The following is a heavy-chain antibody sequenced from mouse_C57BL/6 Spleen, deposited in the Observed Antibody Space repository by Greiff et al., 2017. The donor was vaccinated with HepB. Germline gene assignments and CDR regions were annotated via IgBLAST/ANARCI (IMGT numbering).Heavy chain of an antibody. CDR2: IYPGSGST. J-gene: IGHJ4*01. D-gene: IGHD1-1*01. CDR3: ASSGTTVVARYYYAMDY. Sequence: QVQLQQPGAELVKPGASVKMSCKASGYTFTSYWITWVKQRPGQGLEWIGDIYPGSGSTNYNEKFKSKATLTVDTSSSTAYMQLISLTSEDSAVYYVASSGTTVVARYYYAMDYWGQGTSVTVSS. V-gene: IGHV1-55*01. CDR1: GYTFTSYW.